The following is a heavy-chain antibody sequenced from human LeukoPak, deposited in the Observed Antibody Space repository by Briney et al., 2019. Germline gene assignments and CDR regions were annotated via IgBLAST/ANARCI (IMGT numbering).Heavy chain of an antibody. D-gene: IGHD5-12*01. Sequence: GGSLRLSCAASGFTVDDYAMHWVRQAPGKGLEWVSGISWNSGSIGYADSVKGRFTISRDNAKNSLYLQMNSLRAEDTALYYCAKDRDSGYDAPLFDYWGQGTLVTVSS. J-gene: IGHJ4*02. CDR2: ISWNSGSI. V-gene: IGHV3-9*01. CDR3: AKDRDSGYDAPLFDY. CDR1: GFTVDDYA.